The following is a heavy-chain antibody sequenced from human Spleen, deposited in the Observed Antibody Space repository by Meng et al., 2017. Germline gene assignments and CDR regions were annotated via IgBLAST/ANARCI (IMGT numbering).Heavy chain of an antibody. CDR1: GYSFTDYY. CDR2: INPKSGDT. J-gene: IGHJ4*02. Sequence: QVPLVQSGAEVKQPGASVKVSCKASGYSFTDYYIHWVRQAPGRGLEWMGRINPKSGDTHYAQKFQARVTMTGDTSISTAYMELSGLRSDDTAMYYCARDEDISAAGKLFGDYWGQGTLVTVSS. CDR3: ARDEDISAAGKLFGDY. V-gene: IGHV1-2*06. D-gene: IGHD6-25*01.